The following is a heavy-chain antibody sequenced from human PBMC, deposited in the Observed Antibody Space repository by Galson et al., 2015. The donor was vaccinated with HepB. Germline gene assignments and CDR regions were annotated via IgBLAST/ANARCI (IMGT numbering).Heavy chain of an antibody. CDR3: ARGWPTIFGVDNYGRADY. V-gene: IGHV3-49*03. Sequence: SLRLSCATSGFTFGDYAMTWFRQAPGRGLEWVGFIRGKPYGGTTEYAASVRGRFTISRDDSKSITYLQMNSLKTEDTAMYYCARGWPTIFGVDNYGRADYWGRGTLVIVSS. J-gene: IGHJ4*02. CDR1: GFTFGDYA. D-gene: IGHD3-3*01. CDR2: IRGKPYGGTT.